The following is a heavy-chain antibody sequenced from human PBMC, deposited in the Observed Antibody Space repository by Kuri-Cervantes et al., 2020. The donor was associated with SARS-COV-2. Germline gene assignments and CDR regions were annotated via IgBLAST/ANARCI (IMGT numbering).Heavy chain of an antibody. CDR3: ARASRWLPPYYYYMDV. V-gene: IGHV1-3*01. CDR1: GYTFTSYA. J-gene: IGHJ6*03. Sequence: ASVKVSCKASGYTFTSYAMHWVRQAPGQRLEWMGWINAGNGNTKYSQKFQGRVTITRDTSASTAYMELSSLRSEDTAVYYCARASRWLPPYYYYMDVWGKGTTVTVSS. D-gene: IGHD3-22*01. CDR2: INAGNGNT.